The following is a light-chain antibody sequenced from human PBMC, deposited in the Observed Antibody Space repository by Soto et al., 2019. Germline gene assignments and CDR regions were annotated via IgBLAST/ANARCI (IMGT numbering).Light chain of an antibody. Sequence: DIQMTQSPSSLSASVEDRVIITCRASQSISNHLNWYQQKPGKAPKLLISDASTLQSGVPSRFSATGSGTDFTLTISSLQPEDIATYYCQQSYSFPITFGQGTRLEIK. V-gene: IGKV1-39*01. J-gene: IGKJ5*01. CDR2: DAS. CDR1: QSISNH. CDR3: QQSYSFPIT.